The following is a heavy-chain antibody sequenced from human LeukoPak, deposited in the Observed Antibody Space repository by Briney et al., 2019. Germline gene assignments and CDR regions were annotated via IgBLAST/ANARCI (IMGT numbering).Heavy chain of an antibody. CDR1: GFTFSSYE. J-gene: IGHJ4*02. V-gene: IGHV3-48*03. CDR3: ARERYYYDSTYYYVKYFDY. D-gene: IGHD3-22*01. CDR2: ISSSGSTI. Sequence: GGSLRLSCAASGFTFSSYEMSWVRQAPGKGLEWVSYISSSGSTIYYADSVKGRFTISRDNAKNSVYLQMNSLRAEDTAVYYCARERYYYDSTYYYVKYFDYWGQGTLVTVSS.